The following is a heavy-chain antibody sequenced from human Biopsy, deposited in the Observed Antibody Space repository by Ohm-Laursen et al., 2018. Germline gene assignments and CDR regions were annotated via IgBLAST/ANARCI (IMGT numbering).Heavy chain of an antibody. D-gene: IGHD3-10*01. CDR3: TRAEAGSGSLLYFDY. Sequence: SLRLSCTASGFSFSSYGMHWVRQAPGKGLEWVAVIWYDGTDKFYADSVKGRFTISRDNSKNTLYLHVNSLRAEDTAVYYCTRAEAGSGSLLYFDYWGQGTLVTVSS. CDR1: GFSFSSYG. J-gene: IGHJ4*02. V-gene: IGHV3-33*08. CDR2: IWYDGTDK.